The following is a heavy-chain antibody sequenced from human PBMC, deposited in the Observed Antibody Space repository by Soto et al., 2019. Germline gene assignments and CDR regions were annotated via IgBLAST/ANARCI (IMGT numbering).Heavy chain of an antibody. J-gene: IGHJ3*02. D-gene: IGHD3-22*01. Sequence: QLQLQESGPGLVKPSETLSLTCTVSGGSISSSSYYWGWIRQPPGKGLEWIGSIYYSGSTYYNPSLKSRVTISVDMSKNHFSMNLSSVTAADTAVYYCARLYSYYDISGPPFRAFDIWGQGTMVTVSS. CDR2: IYYSGST. V-gene: IGHV4-39*01. CDR3: ARLYSYYDISGPPFRAFDI. CDR1: GGSISSSSYY.